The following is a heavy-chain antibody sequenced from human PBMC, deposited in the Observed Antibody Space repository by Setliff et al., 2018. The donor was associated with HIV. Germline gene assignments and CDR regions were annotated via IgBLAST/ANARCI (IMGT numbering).Heavy chain of an antibody. D-gene: IGHD3-22*01. CDR3: VRDFHDSSGYSDF. CDR2: ITSGSDIV. CDR1: GFTFSSYA. J-gene: IGHJ4*02. V-gene: IGHV3-48*02. Sequence: LRLSCVASGFTFSSYAMHWVRQAPGKGLEWVSYITSGSDIVYYADSVKGRFTISRDNARNSLYLQMKSLRDEDTAVYYCVRDFHDSSGYSDFWGQGTLVTVSS.